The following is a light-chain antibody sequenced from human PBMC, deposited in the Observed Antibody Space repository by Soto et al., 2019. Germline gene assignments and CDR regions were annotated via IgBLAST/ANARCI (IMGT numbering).Light chain of an antibody. CDR1: ESVVSSY. J-gene: IGKJ1*01. CDR3: QVYGISPWT. Sequence: EIVLTQSPGTLSLSPGERATLSCRATESVVSSYLAWYQLKPGQAPRLLIYDASSRATGIPDRFSGSGSGTDFTLTISRLQPEDFALYYCQVYGISPWTFGRGTKVDI. V-gene: IGKV3-20*01. CDR2: DAS.